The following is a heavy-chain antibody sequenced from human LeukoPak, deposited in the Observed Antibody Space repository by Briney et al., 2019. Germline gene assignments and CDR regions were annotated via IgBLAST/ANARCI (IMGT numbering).Heavy chain of an antibody. CDR2: IWYDGSNK. CDR3: ARVYSSGWYGGGFDI. CDR1: GFTFSSYG. J-gene: IGHJ3*02. V-gene: IGHV3-33*01. Sequence: GGSLRLSCAASGFTFSSYGMHWVRQAPGKGLEWGAVIWYDGSNKYYADSVKGRFTISRDNSKNTLYLQMNSLRAEDTAVYYCARVYSSGWYGGGFDIWGQGTMVTVSS. D-gene: IGHD6-19*01.